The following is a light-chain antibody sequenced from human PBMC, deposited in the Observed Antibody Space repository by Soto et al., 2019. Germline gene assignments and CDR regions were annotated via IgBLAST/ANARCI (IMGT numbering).Light chain of an antibody. V-gene: IGLV2-14*01. CDR2: GVS. Sequence: QSALTQPASVSGSPGQSITISCTGTNSDVGGYNYVSWYQQHPGKAPKLMLYGVSKRPSGISDRFSGSKSTTTASLTISGLQAEYEADYYCSSYTSDSTWVFGGGTKLTVL. J-gene: IGLJ3*02. CDR3: SSYTSDSTWV. CDR1: NSDVGGYNY.